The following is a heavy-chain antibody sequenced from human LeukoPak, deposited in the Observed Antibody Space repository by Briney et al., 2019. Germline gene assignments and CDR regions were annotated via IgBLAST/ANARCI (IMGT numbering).Heavy chain of an antibody. D-gene: IGHD6-13*01. J-gene: IGHJ4*02. V-gene: IGHV3-23*01. CDR3: AKATVGSNSPDY. CDR2: ISGSGGST. Sequence: PGGSLRLSCAASGFTVSSNYMSWVRQAPGKGLEWVSVISGSGGSTYYADSVKGRITISRDNSKNTLYLQMNSLRAEDTAVYYCAKATVGSNSPDYWGQGALVTVSS. CDR1: GFTVSSNY.